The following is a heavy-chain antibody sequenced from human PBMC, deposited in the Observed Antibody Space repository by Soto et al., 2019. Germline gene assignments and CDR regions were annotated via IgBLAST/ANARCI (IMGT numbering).Heavy chain of an antibody. Sequence: SDTLSLTWTVSGSSIRSVGYYWIWIIQHPAKGLEWIGYIYYSGSTYYNPSLKSRVTISVDTSKNQFSLKLSSVTAADTAVYYCARDRGLSLCSGGSCYLNWFDTWGQGTLGTVSS. V-gene: IGHV4-31*02. J-gene: IGHJ5*02. CDR1: GSSIRSVGYY. D-gene: IGHD2-15*01. CDR2: IYYSGST. CDR3: ARDRGLSLCSGGSCYLNWFDT.